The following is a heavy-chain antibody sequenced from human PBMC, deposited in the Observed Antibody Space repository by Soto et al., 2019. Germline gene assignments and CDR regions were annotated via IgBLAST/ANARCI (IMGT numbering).Heavy chain of an antibody. CDR2: ISYDGSNK. D-gene: IGHD6-13*01. CDR1: GFTFSSYA. CDR3: ARTGSSWTSNAFDI. J-gene: IGHJ3*02. V-gene: IGHV3-30-3*01. Sequence: PGGSLRLSWAASGFTFSSYAMHWVRQAPGKGLEWVAVISYDGSNKYYADSVKGRFTISRDNSKNTLYLQMNSLRAEDTAVYYCARTGSSWTSNAFDIWGQGTMVTVSS.